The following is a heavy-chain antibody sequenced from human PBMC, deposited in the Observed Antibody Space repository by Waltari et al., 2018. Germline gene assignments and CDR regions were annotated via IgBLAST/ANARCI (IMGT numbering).Heavy chain of an antibody. J-gene: IGHJ4*02. Sequence: EVQLVESGGGLVQPGGSLRLSCAASGFTFSAYWMHWVRQAPGKGLEWVSHIKTDGTYTSYADSVKGRFTISRDNAKNTLYLQMNSLRAEDTAVYYCASQIAAGYWGQGTLVTVSS. CDR2: IKTDGTYT. CDR3: ASQIAAGY. V-gene: IGHV3-74*01. D-gene: IGHD6-13*01. CDR1: GFTFSAYW.